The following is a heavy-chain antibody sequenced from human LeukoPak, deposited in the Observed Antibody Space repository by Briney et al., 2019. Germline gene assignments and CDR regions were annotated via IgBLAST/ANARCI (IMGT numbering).Heavy chain of an antibody. CDR3: ARGSRLWFGEFHDY. Sequence: GGSLRLSWAASGFTFISYAMHWVRQAPAKGLEGGAVIWYDGSNKYYADSVKGRFTISRDNSKNTLYLQMNSLRAEDTAVYYCARGSRLWFGEFHDYWGQGTLVTVSS. D-gene: IGHD3-10*01. CDR1: GFTFISYA. V-gene: IGHV3-33*01. CDR2: IWYDGSNK. J-gene: IGHJ4*02.